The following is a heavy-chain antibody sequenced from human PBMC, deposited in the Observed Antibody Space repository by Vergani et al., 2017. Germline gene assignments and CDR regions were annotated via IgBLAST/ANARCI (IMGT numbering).Heavy chain of an antibody. CDR3: ARRRGDYSSYYMDV. D-gene: IGHD4-11*01. CDR2: ISSSSSYI. V-gene: IGHV3-21*01. Sequence: EVQLVESGGGLVKPGGSLRLSCAASGFTFSSYSMNWVRQAPGKGLEWVSSISSSSSYIYYADSVKGRFTISRDNAKNSLYLQMNSLRAEDTAVYYCARRRGDYSSYYMDVWGKGTTVTVSS. J-gene: IGHJ6*03. CDR1: GFTFSSYS.